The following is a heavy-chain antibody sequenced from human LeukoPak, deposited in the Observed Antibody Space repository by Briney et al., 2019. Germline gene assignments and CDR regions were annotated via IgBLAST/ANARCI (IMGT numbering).Heavy chain of an antibody. CDR2: ISGSGGST. V-gene: IGHV3-23*01. J-gene: IGHJ4*02. D-gene: IGHD3-22*01. CDR3: AKGTRSYGVVVTSYYFDY. Sequence: PGGSLRLSCAASGFTFSSYAMSWVRQAPGKGLEWVSAISGSGGSTYYADSVKGRFTISRDNSKNTLYLQMNSLRAEDTAVYYCAKGTRSYGVVVTSYYFDYWGQGTLVSVSS. CDR1: GFTFSSYA.